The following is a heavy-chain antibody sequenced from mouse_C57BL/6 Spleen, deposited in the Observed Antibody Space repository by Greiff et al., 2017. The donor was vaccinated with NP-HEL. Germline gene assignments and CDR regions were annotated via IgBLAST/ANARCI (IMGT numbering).Heavy chain of an antibody. V-gene: IGHV1-22*01. CDR2: INPNNGGT. D-gene: IGHD3-2*02. J-gene: IGHJ3*01. Sequence: EVQLQQSGPELVKPGASVKMSCKASGYTFTDYNMHWVQQSHGKSLEWIGYINPNNGGTSYNQKFKGKATLTVNKSSSTAYMELRSLTSEDSAVYYCTRRGSGPTWFAYWGQGTLVTVSA. CDR1: GYTFTDYN. CDR3: TRRGSGPTWFAY.